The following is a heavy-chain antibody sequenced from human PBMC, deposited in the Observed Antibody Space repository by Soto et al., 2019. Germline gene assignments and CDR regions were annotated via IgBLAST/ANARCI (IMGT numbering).Heavy chain of an antibody. J-gene: IGHJ4*02. D-gene: IGHD3-22*01. CDR1: GFTFSSYS. CDR3: ASTPYYYDSSGYYCDY. V-gene: IGHV3-21*01. CDR2: ISSSSSYI. Sequence: PGGSRRLSCAASGFTFSSYSMNWVRQAPGKGLEWVSSISSSSSYIYYADSVKGRFTISRDNAKNSLYLQMNSLRAEDTAVYYCASTPYYYDSSGYYCDYWGQGTLVTV.